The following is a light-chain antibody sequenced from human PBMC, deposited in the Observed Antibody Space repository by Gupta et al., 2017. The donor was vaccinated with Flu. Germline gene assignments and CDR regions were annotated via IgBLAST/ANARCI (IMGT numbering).Light chain of an antibody. V-gene: IGLV2-14*03. CDR1: NSDIGRYDY. CDR3: CAFTSSKTM. J-gene: IGLJ3*02. Sequence: QSALTQPASVSGSPGQSITISCTGTNSDIGRYDYISWDQQHQGKAPKLTIYDVTYRPSGGSDRFTGCKSGTTASLTISGLQAEDEAFYYCCAFTSSKTMFGGGTKLTVL. CDR2: DVT.